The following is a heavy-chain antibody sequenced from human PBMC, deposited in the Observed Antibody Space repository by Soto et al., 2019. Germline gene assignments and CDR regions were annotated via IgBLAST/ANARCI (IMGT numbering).Heavy chain of an antibody. V-gene: IGHV1-18*01. CDR3: AREGQAPYYYYGMDV. J-gene: IGHJ6*02. CDR2: ISGYNGNT. CDR1: GYTFTNFG. Sequence: ASVKVSCKASGYTFTNFGFSWVRQAPGQGLEWMGWISGYNGNTRYAEKFQGRVTMTTDTSTSTAHMELRSLRSDDTAVYYCAREGQAPYYYYGMDVWG.